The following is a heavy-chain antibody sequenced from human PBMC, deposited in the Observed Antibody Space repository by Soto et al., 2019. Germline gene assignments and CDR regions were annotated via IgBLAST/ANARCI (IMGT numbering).Heavy chain of an antibody. Sequence: GGSLRLSCAASGFTFSSYAMSWVRQAPGKGLEWVSAISGSGGSTYYAASVKGRFTISRDDSKSIAYLQMNSLRAEDTAVYYCAKNPGYYYDSTGYHFDYWGQGTLVTVSS. CDR2: ISGSGGST. D-gene: IGHD3-22*01. J-gene: IGHJ4*02. CDR1: GFTFSSYA. CDR3: AKNPGYYYDSTGYHFDY. V-gene: IGHV3-23*01.